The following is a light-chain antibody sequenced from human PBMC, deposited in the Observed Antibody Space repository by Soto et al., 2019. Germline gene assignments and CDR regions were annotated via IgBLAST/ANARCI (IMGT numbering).Light chain of an antibody. J-gene: IGKJ4*01. CDR1: QDIRKD. CDR3: QQTRSYPST. CDR2: GAS. Sequence: AIQMTQSPSSLSASVGDRVTITCRASQDIRKDLAWYQQKPGKAPNLLIYGASTLQSGVPSRFSGSGSGTDFTLTINSLQAEDFATYYCQQTRSYPSTLGGGTKVDIK. V-gene: IGKV1-13*02.